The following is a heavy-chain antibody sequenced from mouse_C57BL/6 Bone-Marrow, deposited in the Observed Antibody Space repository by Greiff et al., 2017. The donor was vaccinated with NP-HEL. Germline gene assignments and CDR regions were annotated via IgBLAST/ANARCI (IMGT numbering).Heavy chain of an antibody. D-gene: IGHD2-4*01. J-gene: IGHJ4*01. CDR1: GFTFSDYS. CDR3: AREGGLRRRTDGMDY. CDR2: INYDGSST. Sequence: EVMLVESEGGLVQPGSSMKLSCTASGFTFSDYSMAWVRQVPEKGLEWVANINYDGSSTYYLDSLKSRFIISRDNAKNILYLQMSSLKSEDTATYDGAREGGLRRRTDGMDYGGKGTSVTASP. V-gene: IGHV5-16*01.